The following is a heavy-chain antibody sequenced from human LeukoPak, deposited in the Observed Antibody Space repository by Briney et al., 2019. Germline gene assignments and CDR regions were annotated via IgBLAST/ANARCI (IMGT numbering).Heavy chain of an antibody. CDR1: GGSFSSYG. V-gene: IGHV1-69*05. CDR2: IIPMLGKS. CDR3: AREDLKLNNCFDP. J-gene: IGHJ5*02. Sequence: ASVKVSCKASGGSFSSYGISWVRQAPGQGLEWMGGIIPMLGKSNYAQKFQGRVTISTDESTSTAYMEMSSLRSEDTAVYYCAREDLKLNNCFDPWGQETLVTVSP.